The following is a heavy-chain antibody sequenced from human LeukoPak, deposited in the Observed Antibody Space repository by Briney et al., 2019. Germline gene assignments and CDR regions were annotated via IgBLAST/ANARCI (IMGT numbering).Heavy chain of an antibody. CDR1: GYTFTGYY. CDR2: INPNSGGT. Sequence: ASVKVSCKASGYTFTGYYMHWVRQAPGQGLEWMGRINPNSGGTSYAQKFQGRVTMTRDTSISTAYMELSRLRSDDTAVYYCARSQQTYYYDSSGYYLYWGQGTLVTVSS. D-gene: IGHD3-22*01. CDR3: ARSQQTYYYDSSGYYLY. J-gene: IGHJ4*02. V-gene: IGHV1-2*06.